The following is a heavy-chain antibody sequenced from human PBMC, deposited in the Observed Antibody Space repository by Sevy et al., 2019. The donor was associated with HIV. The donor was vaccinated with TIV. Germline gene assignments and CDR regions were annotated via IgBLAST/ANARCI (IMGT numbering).Heavy chain of an antibody. V-gene: IGHV3-23*01. CDR2: ISGSTGTT. CDR1: GFTFSNYA. Sequence: GGSLRLSCAASGFTFSNYAMTWVCQAPGKGLEWVSSISGSTGTTYYADSVKGRFTISRDNSKNTLYLQMNSLRAEDTAVYSCAKDTGSGRIYFDSWGQGTPVTVSS. J-gene: IGHJ4*02. D-gene: IGHD3-10*01. CDR3: AKDTGSGRIYFDS.